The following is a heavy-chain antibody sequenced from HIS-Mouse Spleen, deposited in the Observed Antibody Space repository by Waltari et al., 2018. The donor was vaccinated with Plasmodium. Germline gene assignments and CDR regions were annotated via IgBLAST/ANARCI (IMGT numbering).Heavy chain of an antibody. V-gene: IGHV3-7*01. CDR1: GFTFSSYW. J-gene: IGHJ2*01. CDR2: IKQDGSEK. D-gene: IGHD6-13*01. Sequence: EVQLVESGGGLVQPGGSLRLSCAASGFTFSSYWMSWVRKATGKGVEGVANIKQDGSEKYYVDSVKGRFTISRDNAKNSLYMQMNSLRAEDTAVYYCASSWYWYFDLWGRGTLVTVSS. CDR3: ASSWYWYFDL.